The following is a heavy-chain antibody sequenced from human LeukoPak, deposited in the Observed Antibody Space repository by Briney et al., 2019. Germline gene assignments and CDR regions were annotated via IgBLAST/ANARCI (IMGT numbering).Heavy chain of an antibody. CDR1: GGSISSSSYY. V-gene: IGHV4-39*01. CDR2: IYYSGST. CDR3: ARHLYSSSSRAFDI. D-gene: IGHD6-13*01. J-gene: IGHJ3*02. Sequence: SETLSLTCTVSGGSISSSSYYWGWIRQPPGKGLEWIGSIYYSGSTYYNPSLKSRVTISVDTSKNQFSLKLSSVTAADTAVYYCARHLYSSSSRAFDIWGQGTMVTVSS.